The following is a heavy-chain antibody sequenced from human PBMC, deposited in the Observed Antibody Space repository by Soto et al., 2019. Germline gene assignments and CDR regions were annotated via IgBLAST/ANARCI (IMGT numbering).Heavy chain of an antibody. CDR3: TRHAIGVVVPAAIRN. D-gene: IGHD2-15*01. CDR2: IYYTGTS. J-gene: IGHJ4*02. CDR1: GGSIGSSSYY. V-gene: IGHV4-39*01. Sequence: PSETLSLTCGVSGGSIGSSSYYWDWIRQPPGKGLEWIGTIYYTGTSNYNPSLKSRVTISVDTSKNQFSLRLSSVTAADTAVYYCTRHAIGVVVPAAIRNWGQGSLVTVSS.